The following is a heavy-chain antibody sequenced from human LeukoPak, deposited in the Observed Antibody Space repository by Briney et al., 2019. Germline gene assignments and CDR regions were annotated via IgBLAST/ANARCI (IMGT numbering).Heavy chain of an antibody. CDR2: INPDGSNT. CDR1: GFTFSNYW. Sequence: GGSLRLSCAASGFTFSNYWMHWVRQDPGKGLVWVSYINPDGSNTNYADSVKGRFTISRDNAKNSLYLQMSSLRAEDTAVYYCARDSPSYDFWSGYSRPLDYWGQGTLVTVSS. J-gene: IGHJ4*02. D-gene: IGHD3-3*01. CDR3: ARDSPSYDFWSGYSRPLDY. V-gene: IGHV3-74*01.